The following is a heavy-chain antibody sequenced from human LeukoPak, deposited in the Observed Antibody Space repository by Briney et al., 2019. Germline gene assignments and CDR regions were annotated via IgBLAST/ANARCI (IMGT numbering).Heavy chain of an antibody. Sequence: GGSLRLSCAASGFTFSSYSMNWVRQAPGKGLEWVSYISSSRSTIYYADSVKGRFTISRDNAKNSLYLQMNSLRDEDTAVYYCAREGSSSWYNGGNWFDPWGQGTLVTVSS. CDR3: AREGSSSWYNGGNWFDP. CDR1: GFTFSSYS. V-gene: IGHV3-48*02. CDR2: ISSSRSTI. J-gene: IGHJ5*02. D-gene: IGHD6-13*01.